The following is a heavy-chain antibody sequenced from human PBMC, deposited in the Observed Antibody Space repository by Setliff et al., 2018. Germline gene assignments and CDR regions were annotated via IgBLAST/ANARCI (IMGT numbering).Heavy chain of an antibody. CDR3: ARTSTYVLGSGSYWDRWFDH. J-gene: IGHJ5*02. CDR1: GDPMSSRRYY. CDR2: IYTSWST. Sequence: SETLSLTCTVSGDPMSSRRYYWAWIRQPAGKGLEWIGQIYTSWSTNYNPSLKSRVTISLDTSNNPFSLSLSSVTAADTAVYYCARTSTYVLGSGSYWDRWFDHWSQGTLVTVS. D-gene: IGHD3-10*01. V-gene: IGHV4-61*09.